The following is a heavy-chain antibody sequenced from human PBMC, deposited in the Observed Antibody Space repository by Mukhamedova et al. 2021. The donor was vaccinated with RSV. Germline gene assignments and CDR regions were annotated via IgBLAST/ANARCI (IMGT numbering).Heavy chain of an antibody. CDR2: HGGDT. V-gene: IGHV4-34*01. D-gene: IGHD5-18*01. CDR3: VRGQRAWTQRPPRPFYFDY. Sequence: HGGDTNYNPSLKSRVTMSVDTSKNQISLNVSSVTAADTAVYFCVRGQRAWTQRPPRPFYFDYWGQGARVSVSS. J-gene: IGHJ4*02.